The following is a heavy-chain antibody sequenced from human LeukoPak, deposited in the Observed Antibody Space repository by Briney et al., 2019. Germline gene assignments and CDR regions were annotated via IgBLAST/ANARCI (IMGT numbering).Heavy chain of an antibody. V-gene: IGHV2-70*04. CDR2: IDWDDDK. CDR3: ALGYYYDSSGYYGYFDY. D-gene: IGHD3-22*01. Sequence: ESGPTLVNPRQTLTLTCTFSGFSPSTSGMRVSWIRQPPGKALEWLARIDWDDDKFYSTSLKTRLTISKDTSRNQVVLTMTNMDPVDTATYYCALGYYYDSSGYYGYFDYWGQGTLVTVSS. J-gene: IGHJ4*02. CDR1: GFSPSTSGMR.